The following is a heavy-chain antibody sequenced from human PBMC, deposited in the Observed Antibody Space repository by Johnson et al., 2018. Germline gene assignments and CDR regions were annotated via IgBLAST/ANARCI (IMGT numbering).Heavy chain of an antibody. CDR2: IRSKANSYAT. Sequence: VQLVQSGGGLVQPGGSLKLSCAASGFTFSGSAMHWVRQASGKGLEWVGRIRSKANSYATAYAASVKGRFTISRDNAKNSLYLQMNSLRDGDTAVYYFAAWGMDVWGQGTTVTVSS. CDR3: AAWGMDV. D-gene: IGHD3-16*01. J-gene: IGHJ6*02. V-gene: IGHV3-73*01. CDR1: GFTFSGSA.